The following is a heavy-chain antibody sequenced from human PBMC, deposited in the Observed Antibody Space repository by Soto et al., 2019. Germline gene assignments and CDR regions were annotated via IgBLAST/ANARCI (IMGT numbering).Heavy chain of an antibody. V-gene: IGHV4-34*01. CDR1: GGPFSGFT. D-gene: IGHD3-9*01. CDR2: INDRGSI. J-gene: IGHJ2*01. Sequence: LQQWGAGRWGPMGTSSLPWGVPGGPFSGFTWPWSRRPPGRGRGWIGEINDRGSINYNPSLKSRVSISVDTSKNHYSLNLRSVTAADTAVYYCARESHDILTGPPWVWYFDLWGRGTLVTVSS. CDR3: ARESHDILTGPPWVWYFDL.